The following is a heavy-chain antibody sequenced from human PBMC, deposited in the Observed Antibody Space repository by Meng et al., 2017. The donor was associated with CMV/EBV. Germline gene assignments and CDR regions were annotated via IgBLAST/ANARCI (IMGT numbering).Heavy chain of an antibody. CDR2: INHSGST. V-gene: IGHV4-34*01. CDR3: AGGIAAAGTRYFDY. CDR1: GGSFSGYY. D-gene: IGHD6-13*01. Sequence: QEQLQQWGAGRLKTSEILSLTCAVYGGSFSGYYWSYIRQPPGKGLEWIGEINHSGSTNYNPSLKSRVTISVDTSKNQFSLKLSSVTAADTAVYYCAGGIAAAGTRYFDYWGQGTLVTVSS. J-gene: IGHJ4*02.